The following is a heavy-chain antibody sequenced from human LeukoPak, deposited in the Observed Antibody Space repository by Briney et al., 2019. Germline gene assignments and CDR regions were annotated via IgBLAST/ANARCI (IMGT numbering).Heavy chain of an antibody. CDR1: GGSISSSSYY. V-gene: IGHV4-39*07. D-gene: IGHD6-13*01. CDR2: IYYSGST. CDR3: ARAHPGYSSSWSQFDP. Sequence: PSETLSLTCTVSGGSISSSSYYWGWIRQPPGKGLERIGSIYYSGSTYYNPSLKSRVTISVDTAKNQFSLKLSSVTAADTAVYYCARAHPGYSSSWSQFDPWGQGTLVTVSS. J-gene: IGHJ5*02.